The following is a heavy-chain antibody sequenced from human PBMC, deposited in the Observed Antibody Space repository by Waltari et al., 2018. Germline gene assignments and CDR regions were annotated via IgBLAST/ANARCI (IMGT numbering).Heavy chain of an antibody. J-gene: IGHJ6*02. CDR1: GGSFSGYY. D-gene: IGHD6-13*01. CDR2: INHSGST. Sequence: QVQLQQWGTGLLKPSETLSRTCAVYGGSFSGYYWRWIRQPPGKGLEWIGEINHSGSTNYNRSLKSRVTISVGASKNQCSLELTSVTAADTAVYYCARAQQQLVYYGLDVWGRGTTVTVSS. CDR3: ARAQQQLVYYGLDV. V-gene: IGHV4-34*01.